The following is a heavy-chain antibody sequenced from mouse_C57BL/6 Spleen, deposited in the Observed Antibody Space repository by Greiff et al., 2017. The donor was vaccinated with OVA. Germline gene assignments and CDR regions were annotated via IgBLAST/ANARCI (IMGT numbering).Heavy chain of an antibody. J-gene: IGHJ2*01. CDR1: GFTFSSYG. D-gene: IGHD1-1*01. CDR3: AKIYYYGSSDFDY. V-gene: IGHV5-6*01. CDR2: ISSGGSYT. Sequence: EVKVVESGGDLVKPGGSLKLSCAASGFTFSSYGMSWVRQTPDKRLEWVATISSGGSYTYYPDSVKGRFTISRDNAKNTLYLQMSSLKSEDTAMYYCAKIYYYGSSDFDYWGQGTTLTVSS.